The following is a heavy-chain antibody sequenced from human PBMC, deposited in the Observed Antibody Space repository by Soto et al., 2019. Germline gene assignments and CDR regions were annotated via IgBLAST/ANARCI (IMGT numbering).Heavy chain of an antibody. CDR3: ARTARDTIFGVVIGGFDP. CDR2: IIPIFGTA. CDR1: GGTFSSYA. J-gene: IGHJ5*02. V-gene: IGHV1-69*12. Sequence: QVQLVQSGAEVKKPGSSVKVSCKASGGTFSSYAISWVRQAPGQGREWMGGIIPIFGTANYAQKFQGRVTITADESASTANMELSSLRSEDTAVYYCARTARDTIFGVVIGGFDPWGQGTLVTVSS. D-gene: IGHD3-3*01.